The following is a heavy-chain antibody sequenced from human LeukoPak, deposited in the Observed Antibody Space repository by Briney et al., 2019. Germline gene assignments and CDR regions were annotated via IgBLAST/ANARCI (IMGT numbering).Heavy chain of an antibody. CDR3: ARGFLTY. Sequence: SATLSLTCTVSGGSISSSSYYWGWIRQPPGTGLEWIGSIYYSGSTYYNPSLKSRVTISVDTSKNQFSLKLSSVTAADTAVYYCARGFLTYWGQGTLVTVSS. CDR2: IYYSGST. V-gene: IGHV4-39*01. D-gene: IGHD3-10*01. J-gene: IGHJ4*02. CDR1: GGSISSSSYY.